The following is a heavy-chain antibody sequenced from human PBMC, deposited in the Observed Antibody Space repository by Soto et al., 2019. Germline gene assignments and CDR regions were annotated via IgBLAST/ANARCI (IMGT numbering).Heavy chain of an antibody. D-gene: IGHD6-13*01. V-gene: IGHV1-18*01. CDR2: ISAYNGNT. J-gene: IGHJ4*02. CDR1: GYTFTSYG. CDR3: ARTILLSYSSTTYYFDY. Sequence: QVQLVQSGAEVKKPGASVKVSCKASGYTFTSYGISWVREAPGQGLEWTGWISAYNGNTNYAQKLQGRVTMTTDTSTSTAYMELRSLRSDDTAVYYCARTILLSYSSTTYYFDYWGQGTLVTVSS.